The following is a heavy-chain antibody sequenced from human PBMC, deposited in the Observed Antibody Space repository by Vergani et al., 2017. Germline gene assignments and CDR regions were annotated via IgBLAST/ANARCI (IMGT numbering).Heavy chain of an antibody. D-gene: IGHD2-15*01. J-gene: IGHJ4*02. CDR2: IYHTGNT. Sequence: QLQLQESGPGLVKPSETLSLTCTVSGGSISSSSYYWGWIRQPPGKGLEWIGSIYHTGNTYYTPSLKSRVTISVDTSKNQFSLNLTSVTAADTAVYYCARLFRYCTASSCYYFDYWGQGTLVTVSS. CDR1: GGSISSSSYY. V-gene: IGHV4-39*07. CDR3: ARLFRYCTASSCYYFDY.